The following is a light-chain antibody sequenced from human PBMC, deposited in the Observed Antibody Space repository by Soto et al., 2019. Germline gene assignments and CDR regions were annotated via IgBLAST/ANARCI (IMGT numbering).Light chain of an antibody. J-gene: IGKJ2*01. CDR1: QSVSSSY. Sequence: EIVLTQSPGTLSLSPGARATLSCRASQSVSSSYLAWYQQKPGQAPRLLIYGASSRATGIPDRFSGSGSGTDFTLTISRLEPEDFAVYYCQHYGSSLYTFGQGTKVEIK. V-gene: IGKV3-20*01. CDR2: GAS. CDR3: QHYGSSLYT.